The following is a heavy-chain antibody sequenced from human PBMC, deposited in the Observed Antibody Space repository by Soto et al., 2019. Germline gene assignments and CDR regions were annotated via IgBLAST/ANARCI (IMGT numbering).Heavy chain of an antibody. CDR1: GGSISSYY. CDR3: ARHRYDILTGYYKQSVSHYGMDV. V-gene: IGHV4-59*04. D-gene: IGHD3-9*01. Sequence: SETLSLTCTVSGGSISSYYWSWIRQPPGKGLEWIGYIYYSGSTYYNPSLKSRVTISVDTSKNQFSLKLSSATAADTAVYYCARHRYDILTGYYKQSVSHYGMDVWGQGTTVTVSS. J-gene: IGHJ6*02. CDR2: IYYSGST.